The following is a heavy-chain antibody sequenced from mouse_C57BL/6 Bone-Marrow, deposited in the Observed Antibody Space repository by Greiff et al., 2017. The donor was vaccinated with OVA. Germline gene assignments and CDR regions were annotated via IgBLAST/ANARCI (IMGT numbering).Heavy chain of an antibody. V-gene: IGHV5-9-1*02. CDR3: TRLLDAMDY. Sequence: EVKLVESGEGLVKPGGSLKLSCAASGYTFSSYAMSWVRQTPEKRLEWVAYISSGGDYIYYADTVKGLFTISRDNARNTLYLQMSSLKSEDTAMYYCTRLLDAMDYWGQGTSVTVSS. J-gene: IGHJ4*01. D-gene: IGHD2-1*01. CDR2: ISSGGDYI. CDR1: GYTFSSYA.